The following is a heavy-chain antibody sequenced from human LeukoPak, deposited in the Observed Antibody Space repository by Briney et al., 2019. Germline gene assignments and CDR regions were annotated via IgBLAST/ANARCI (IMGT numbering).Heavy chain of an antibody. CDR2: FDPEDGET. Sequence: ASVKVSCKVSGYTLTELSMHWVRQAPGKGLEWMGGFDPEDGETIYAQKFQGRVTMTVDTSTDTAYMELSSLRSEDTAAYYCATWIDSSGYYYAPYFDYWGQGTLVTVSS. CDR3: ATWIDSSGYYYAPYFDY. CDR1: GYTLTELS. J-gene: IGHJ4*02. V-gene: IGHV1-24*01. D-gene: IGHD3-22*01.